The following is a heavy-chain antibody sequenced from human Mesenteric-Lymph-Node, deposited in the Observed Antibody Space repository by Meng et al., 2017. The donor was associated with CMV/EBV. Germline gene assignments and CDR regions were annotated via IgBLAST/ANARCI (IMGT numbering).Heavy chain of an antibody. D-gene: IGHD3-3*01. CDR2: IYYSGST. CDR3: ARAYYDFWSGIDY. CDR1: GGSISSGVYY. V-gene: IGHV4-31*02. Sequence: VRGGSISSGVYYWSWLRQHPGKGLEWIGYIYYSGSTYYNPSLKSRVTISVDTSKNQFSLKLSSVTAADTAVYYCARAYYDFWSGIDYWGQGTLVTVSS. J-gene: IGHJ4*02.